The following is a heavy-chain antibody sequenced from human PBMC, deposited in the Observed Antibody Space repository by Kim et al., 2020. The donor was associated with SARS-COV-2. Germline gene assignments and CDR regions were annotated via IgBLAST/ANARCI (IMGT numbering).Heavy chain of an antibody. D-gene: IGHD3-16*01. Sequence: GRFTISRDNSKNTLYLQMNSLRAEDTAVYYCAKSKHVGGGAAGYYYGMDVWGQGTTVTVSS. V-gene: IGHV3-33*06. CDR3: AKSKHVGGGAAGYYYGMDV. J-gene: IGHJ6*02.